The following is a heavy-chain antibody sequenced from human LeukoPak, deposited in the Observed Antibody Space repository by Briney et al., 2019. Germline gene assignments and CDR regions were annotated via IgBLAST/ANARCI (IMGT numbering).Heavy chain of an antibody. D-gene: IGHD6-25*01. CDR3: ARVDAAVLYY. CDR2: ISYDGSNK. J-gene: IGHJ4*02. CDR1: GFTFSSYA. Sequence: GGPLRLSCAASGFTFSSYAIHRVRQAPGKGLEWVAVISYDGSNKYYADSVKGRFTISRDNSKNTLYLQMDSLRAEDTAVYYCARVDAAVLYYWGQGTLVTVSS. V-gene: IGHV3-30*14.